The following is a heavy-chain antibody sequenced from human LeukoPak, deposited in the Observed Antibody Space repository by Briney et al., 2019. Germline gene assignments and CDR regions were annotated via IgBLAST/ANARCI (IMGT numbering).Heavy chain of an antibody. CDR2: IIPIFGTA. Sequence: GASVKVSCKXSGGTFSSYAISWVRQAPGQGLERMGGIIPIFGTANYAQKFQGRVTITADESTSTAYMELSSLRSEDTAVYYCARAGRGYCSSTSCYDAFDIWGQGTMVTVSS. V-gene: IGHV1-69*13. CDR3: ARAGRGYCSSTSCYDAFDI. CDR1: GGTFSSYA. J-gene: IGHJ3*02. D-gene: IGHD2-2*01.